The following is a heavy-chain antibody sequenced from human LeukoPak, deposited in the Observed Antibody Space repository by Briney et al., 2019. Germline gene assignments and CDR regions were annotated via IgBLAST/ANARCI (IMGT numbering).Heavy chain of an antibody. CDR2: IYYSRST. D-gene: IGHD3-22*01. Sequence: SETLSLTGTVSGGSISSYYWSWIRQPPGKGLEWIGYIYYSRSTNYNPSLKSRVAISVDTSKNQFSLKLSSVTAADTAVYYCAREGYYDSSGLNWFDPWGQGTLVTVSS. J-gene: IGHJ5*02. CDR1: GGSISSYY. CDR3: AREGYYDSSGLNWFDP. V-gene: IGHV4-59*01.